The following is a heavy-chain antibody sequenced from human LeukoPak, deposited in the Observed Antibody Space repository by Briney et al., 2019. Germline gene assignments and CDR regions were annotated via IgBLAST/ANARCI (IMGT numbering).Heavy chain of an antibody. CDR2: LDPENGET. J-gene: IGHJ4*02. V-gene: IGHV1-24*01. CDR1: GHTLTDLS. CDR3: ATGGIYSLLDY. D-gene: IGHD1-26*01. Sequence: GASVKVSCKVSGHTLTDLSTHWVRQAPGGGLEWMGGLDPENGETIYAQKFQGRATMTEDTSTDTAYMELSSLRSEDTAVYYCATGGIYSLLDYWGQGILVTVSS.